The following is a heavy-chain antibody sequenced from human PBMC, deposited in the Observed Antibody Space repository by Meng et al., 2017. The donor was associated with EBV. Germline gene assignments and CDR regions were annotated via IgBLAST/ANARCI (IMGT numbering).Heavy chain of an antibody. J-gene: IGHJ4*02. V-gene: IGHV3-30*18. Sequence: QVQRVESGEGVVQPGRSLRRSCAASGFTFSSYGMHWVRQAPGKGLEWVAVISYDGSNKYYADSVKGRFTISRDNSKNTLYLQMNSLRAEDTAVYYCAKDGDRGSSWYSPFGYWGQGTLVTVSS. CDR2: ISYDGSNK. D-gene: IGHD6-13*01. CDR1: GFTFSSYG. CDR3: AKDGDRGSSWYSPFGY.